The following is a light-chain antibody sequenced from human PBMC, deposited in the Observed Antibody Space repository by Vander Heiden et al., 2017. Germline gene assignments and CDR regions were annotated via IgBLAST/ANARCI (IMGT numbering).Light chain of an antibody. Sequence: EIVLTQSPGTLSLSPGERATPSCRASQSVSSSYLAWYQQKPGQAPRVLLYRASSRATGIPDRFSGSGSGTDFTLTISRLEPEDFAVYYCQQFVSSQITFGQGTRLEIK. V-gene: IGKV3-20*01. CDR1: QSVSSSY. J-gene: IGKJ5*01. CDR2: RAS. CDR3: QQFVSSQIT.